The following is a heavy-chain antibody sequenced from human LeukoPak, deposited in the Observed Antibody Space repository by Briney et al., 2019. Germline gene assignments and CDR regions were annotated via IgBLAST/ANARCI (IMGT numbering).Heavy chain of an antibody. CDR2: IIPIFGTT. J-gene: IGHJ4*02. CDR3: ARGPDYYDSSGYYRNDY. Sequence: SVKVSCKASGGTFSSYAISWVRQAPGQGLEWMGGIIPIFGTTNYAQKFQGRVTITADESTSTAYMELSSLRSEDTAVYYCARGPDYYDSSGYYRNDYWGQGTLVTVSS. D-gene: IGHD3-22*01. V-gene: IGHV1-69*13. CDR1: GGTFSSYA.